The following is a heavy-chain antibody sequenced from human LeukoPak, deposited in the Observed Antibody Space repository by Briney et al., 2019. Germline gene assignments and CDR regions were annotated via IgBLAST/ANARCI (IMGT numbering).Heavy chain of an antibody. Sequence: GGSLRLSCAASGFTFSIYAMSWVRQAPGKGLEWVSSISSSSSYIYYADSVKGRFTISRDNAKNSLYLQMNSLRAEDTAVYYCARDREQSLDYWGQGTLVTVSS. CDR3: ARDREQSLDY. D-gene: IGHD1-26*01. CDR1: GFTFSIYA. CDR2: ISSSSSYI. J-gene: IGHJ4*02. V-gene: IGHV3-21*01.